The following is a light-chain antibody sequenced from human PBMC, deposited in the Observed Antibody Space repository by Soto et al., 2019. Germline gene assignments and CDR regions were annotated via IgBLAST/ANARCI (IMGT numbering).Light chain of an antibody. J-gene: IGKJ1*01. Sequence: DIQMTQSPSTLSASVGDTVTITCRASESIDNWLAWYQQKPGKAPKLLIFAASTLVRGVPSRFSGRGSGTEFTLTISSLQADDYATFYCNQYHTDWTFGQGTKVDIK. CDR2: AAS. V-gene: IGKV1-5*01. CDR1: ESIDNW. CDR3: NQYHTDWT.